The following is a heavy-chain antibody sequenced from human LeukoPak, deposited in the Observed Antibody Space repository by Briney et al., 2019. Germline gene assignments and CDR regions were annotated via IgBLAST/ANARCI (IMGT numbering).Heavy chain of an antibody. CDR1: GCTFSSYD. Sequence: PGGSLTLPCAASGCTFSSYDMHWVRQAPGKGLQWVAFIWYDGSNKYYADSVKGRFTISRDNTKNTLYLQINSLRAEDTAVYYCARDRGECYFDYWGQGTLVTVSS. CDR3: ARDRGECYFDY. J-gene: IGHJ4*02. V-gene: IGHV3-33*01. D-gene: IGHD3-10*01. CDR2: IWYDGSNK.